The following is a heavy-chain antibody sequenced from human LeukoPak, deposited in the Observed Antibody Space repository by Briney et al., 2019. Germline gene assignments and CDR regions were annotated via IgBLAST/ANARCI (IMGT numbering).Heavy chain of an antibody. Sequence: SETLSLTCIVSGDSIRSYYWNWIRKAPGKALKWIGHIHNNGDIAYNFSLKSRVTISMDTSKNQFSLKLSSVTAADTAVYYCGRWGYFDSGNYFVVDYWGQGTVVTVSS. CDR1: GDSIRSYY. CDR3: GRWGYFDSGNYFVVDY. D-gene: IGHD3-22*01. J-gene: IGHJ4*02. V-gene: IGHV4-59*01. CDR2: IHNNGDI.